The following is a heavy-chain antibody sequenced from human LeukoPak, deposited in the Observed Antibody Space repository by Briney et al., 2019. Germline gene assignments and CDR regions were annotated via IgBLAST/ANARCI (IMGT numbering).Heavy chain of an antibody. CDR2: ISSSSSYI. D-gene: IGHD3-10*01. V-gene: IGHV3-21*01. CDR1: GFTFSSYS. Sequence: PGGSLRLSCAASGFTFSSYSMNWVRQAPGKGLEWVSSISSSSSYIYYADSVKGRFTISRDNAKNSLYLQMNSPRAEDTAVYYCARDRVGLWFGESYYYYYGMDVWGKGTTVTVSS. CDR3: ARDRVGLWFGESYYYYYGMDV. J-gene: IGHJ6*04.